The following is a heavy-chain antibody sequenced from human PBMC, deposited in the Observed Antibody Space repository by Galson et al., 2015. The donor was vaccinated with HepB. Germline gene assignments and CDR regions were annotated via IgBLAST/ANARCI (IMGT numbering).Heavy chain of an antibody. CDR3: AKDIYGGNSPFDY. Sequence: SLRLSCAASGFNFDDYAVHWVRQAPGKGLEWVSGISWHGVSIGYADSVKGRFTISRDNAKNSLYLQMNSLRPEDTALYYCAKDIYGGNSPFDYWGQGTLVTVSS. D-gene: IGHD4-23*01. J-gene: IGHJ4*02. CDR2: ISWHGVSI. V-gene: IGHV3-9*01. CDR1: GFNFDDYA.